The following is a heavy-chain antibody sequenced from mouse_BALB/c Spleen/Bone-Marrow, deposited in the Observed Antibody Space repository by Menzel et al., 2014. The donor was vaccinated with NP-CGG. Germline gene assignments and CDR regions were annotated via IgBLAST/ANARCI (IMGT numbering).Heavy chain of an antibody. Sequence: VKLMESGAELARPGASEKMSCRASGYTFTTYTVHWVKQRPGQGLEWIGYINPSSDYTNYNQKFKDKATLTADKSSSTAYMQLSSLTSEDSAVYYYARRGVYDYPWFVYWGQGTLVTVSA. V-gene: IGHV1-4*01. D-gene: IGHD2-4*01. CDR1: GYTFTTYT. CDR2: INPSSDYT. CDR3: ARRGVYDYPWFVY. J-gene: IGHJ3*01.